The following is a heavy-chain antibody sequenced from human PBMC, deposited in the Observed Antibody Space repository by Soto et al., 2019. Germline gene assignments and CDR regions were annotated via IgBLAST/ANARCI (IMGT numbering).Heavy chain of an antibody. CDR2: ISSSSSTI. D-gene: IGHD5-12*01. CDR3: ARSSGYDNWFDP. J-gene: IGHJ5*02. CDR1: GFTFSSYS. Sequence: GGSLRLSCAASGFTFSSYSMNWVRQAPGKGLEWVSYISSSSSTIYYAESVKGRFTISRDNAKNSLYLQMNSLRDKDTAVYYCARSSGYDNWFDPWGQGTLVTVSS. V-gene: IGHV3-48*02.